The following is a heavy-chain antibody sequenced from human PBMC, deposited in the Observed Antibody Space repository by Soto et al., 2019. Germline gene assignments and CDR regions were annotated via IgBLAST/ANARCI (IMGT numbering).Heavy chain of an antibody. CDR1: GFTFSSYA. Sequence: PGGSLRLSCAASGFTFSSYAMSWVRQAPGKGLEWVSAISGSGGSTYYADSVKGRFTISRDNSKNTLYLQMNSLRPEDTAVYYCAKHPPLEGSVSYSMAPFDYWGQGTLLNVS. D-gene: IGHD3-10*01. CDR3: AKHPPLEGSVSYSMAPFDY. J-gene: IGHJ4*02. V-gene: IGHV3-23*01. CDR2: ISGSGGST.